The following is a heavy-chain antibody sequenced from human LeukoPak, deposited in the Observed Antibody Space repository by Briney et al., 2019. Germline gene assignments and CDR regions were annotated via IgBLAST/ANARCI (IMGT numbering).Heavy chain of an antibody. CDR2: IYQSGST. D-gene: IGHD6-19*01. V-gene: IGHV4-30-2*01. J-gene: IGHJ3*02. CDR1: GGSIRSGGYS. CDR3: ARSTIAVAGTGVFDI. Sequence: SETLSLTCTVSGGSIRSGGYSWSWIRQPPGKGLEWIGYIYQSGSTYYNPSLKSRVTISLDRSKNQFSLRLSSVTAADSAVYYCARSTIAVAGTGVFDIWGQGTMVTVSS.